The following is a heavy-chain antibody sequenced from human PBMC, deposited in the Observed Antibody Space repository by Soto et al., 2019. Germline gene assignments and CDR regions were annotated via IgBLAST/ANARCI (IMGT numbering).Heavy chain of an antibody. V-gene: IGHV3-11*01. CDR1: GFTFSNYY. CDR2: ISSTGRTI. D-gene: IGHD6-19*01. J-gene: IGHJ4*02. CDR3: ARSYSSGWEFDY. Sequence: PGGSLRLSCGASGFTFSNYYMSWIRQAPGKGLEWVSYISSTGRTIYYADSVKGRFTVSRDNAQNSLSLKLNSLRVEDTAVYYCARSYSSGWEFDYWGQGTQVTLSS.